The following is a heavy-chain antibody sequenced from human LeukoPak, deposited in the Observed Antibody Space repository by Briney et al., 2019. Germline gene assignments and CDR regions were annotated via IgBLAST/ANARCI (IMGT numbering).Heavy chain of an antibody. D-gene: IGHD3-3*01. J-gene: IGHJ3*02. Sequence: SETLSLTCTVSGGSISSGGYYWSWIRQHPGKGLEWIGYIYYSGSTYYNPSLKSRVTMSVDTSKNQFSLKLSSVTAADTAVYYCARGTPGDITIFGVVISQYAFDIWGQGTMVTVSS. CDR3: ARGTPGDITIFGVVISQYAFDI. V-gene: IGHV4-31*03. CDR1: GGSISSGGYY. CDR2: IYYSGST.